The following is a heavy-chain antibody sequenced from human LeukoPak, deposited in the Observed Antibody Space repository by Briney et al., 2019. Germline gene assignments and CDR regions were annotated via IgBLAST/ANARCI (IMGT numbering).Heavy chain of an antibody. D-gene: IGHD2-15*01. CDR2: IYYSGST. V-gene: IGHV4-39*01. J-gene: IGHJ4*02. CDR1: GGSISSGSYY. CDR3: ARQTDVVAATSGGRSRSYYFDY. Sequence: SSETLSLTCTVSGGSISSGSYYWGWIRQPPGKGLEWIGSIYYSGSTYYNPSLKSRVTISVDTSKNQFSLKLSSVTAADTAVYYCARQTDVVAATSGGRSRSYYFDYWGQGTLVTVSS.